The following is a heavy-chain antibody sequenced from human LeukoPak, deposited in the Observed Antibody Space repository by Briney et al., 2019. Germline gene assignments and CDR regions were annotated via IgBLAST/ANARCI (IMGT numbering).Heavy chain of an antibody. CDR2: TYYSGNT. V-gene: IGHV4-30-4*01. J-gene: IGHJ4*02. D-gene: IGHD3-10*01. CDR1: GFTFSRDA. CDR3: ARALDYYGSGTMPYYFDY. Sequence: LRLSCAASGFTFSRDAMSWVRQPPGKGLEWIGYTYYSGNTHYNPSLKSRVTISVDTSKNQFSLKLSSVTAADTAVYYCARALDYYGSGTMPYYFDYWGQGTLVTVSS.